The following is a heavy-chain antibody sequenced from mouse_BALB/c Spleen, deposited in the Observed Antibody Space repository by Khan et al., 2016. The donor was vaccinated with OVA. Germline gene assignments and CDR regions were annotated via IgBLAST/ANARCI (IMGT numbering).Heavy chain of an antibody. J-gene: IGHJ3*01. CDR3: ARKDYYDYDPFPY. CDR2: INYSGNT. D-gene: IGHD2-4*01. CDR1: GYSITSEYA. V-gene: IGHV3-2*02. Sequence: EVELVESGPGLVKPSQSLSLTCTVTGYSITSEYAWNWIRQFPGNKLEWMGYINYSGNTRFNPSLKSRTSITRDTSKNQFFLQLNSVTTEDTATYYCARKDYYDYDPFPYWGQGTLVTVS.